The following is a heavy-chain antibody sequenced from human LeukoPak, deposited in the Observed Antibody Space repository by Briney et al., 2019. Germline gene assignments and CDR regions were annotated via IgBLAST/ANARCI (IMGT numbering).Heavy chain of an antibody. CDR1: GFTFSSYA. CDR3: AKDQAYYDFWSGYYFTTILDY. D-gene: IGHD3-3*01. J-gene: IGHJ4*02. Sequence: GGSLRLSCAASGFTFSSYAMSWVRQAPGKGLEWVSAISGSGGSTYYADSVKGRFTISRDNSKNTLYLQMSSLRAEDTAVYYCAKDQAYYDFWSGYYFTTILDYWGQGTLVTVSS. CDR2: ISGSGGST. V-gene: IGHV3-23*01.